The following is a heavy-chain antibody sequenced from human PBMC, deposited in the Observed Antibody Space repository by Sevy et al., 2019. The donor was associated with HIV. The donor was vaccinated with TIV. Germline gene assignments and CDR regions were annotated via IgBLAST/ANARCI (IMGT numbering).Heavy chain of an antibody. CDR1: GFTFSSYG. Sequence: GGSLRLSCAASGFTFSSYGMHWVRQAPGKGLEWVAVISYDGSNKYYADSVKGRFTISRDNSKNTLYLQMNSLRAEDTAVYYCAKDQRLSGSYYYYGMDVWGQGTTVTVSS. J-gene: IGHJ6*02. CDR3: AKDQRLSGSYYYYGMDV. V-gene: IGHV3-30*18. D-gene: IGHD1-26*01. CDR2: ISYDGSNK.